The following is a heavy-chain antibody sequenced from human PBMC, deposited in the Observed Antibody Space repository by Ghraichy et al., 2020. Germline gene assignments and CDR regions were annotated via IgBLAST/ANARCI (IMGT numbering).Heavy chain of an antibody. J-gene: IGHJ4*02. V-gene: IGHV3-48*03. Sequence: GGSLRLSCAASGFTFSSYEMNWVRQAPGKGLEWVSYISSSGSTIYYADSVKGRFTISRDNAKNSLYLQMNSLRAEDTAVYYCARGQGDSREFDYWGQGTLVTVSS. CDR3: ARGQGDSREFDY. CDR1: GFTFSSYE. CDR2: ISSSGSTI. D-gene: IGHD3-22*01.